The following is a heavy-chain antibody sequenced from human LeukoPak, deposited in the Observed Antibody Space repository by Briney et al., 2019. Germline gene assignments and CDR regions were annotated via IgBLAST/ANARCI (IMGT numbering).Heavy chain of an antibody. CDR2: IKQDGSEK. Sequence: GGSLRLSCAASGFTFSSYWMSWVRQAPGKGLEWVANIKQDGSEKYYVDSVKGRFTISRDNAKNSLYLQMNSLRAEDTAVYYCARDDWGYDFWSGYISMFAYWGQGTLVTVSS. D-gene: IGHD3-3*01. CDR1: GFTFSSYW. V-gene: IGHV3-7*01. CDR3: ARDDWGYDFWSGYISMFAY. J-gene: IGHJ4*02.